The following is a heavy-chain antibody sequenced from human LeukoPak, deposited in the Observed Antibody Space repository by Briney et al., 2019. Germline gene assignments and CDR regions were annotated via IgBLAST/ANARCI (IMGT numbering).Heavy chain of an antibody. J-gene: IGHJ6*02. CDR3: ARDLKGSTIFGAVIPLGGYYGMDV. V-gene: IGHV3-30*04. CDR2: ISYDGSNK. Sequence: GGSLRLSCAASGFTFSNYAMHWVRQAPGKGLEWVAIISYDGSNKYYADSVKGRFTISRDNSKNTLYLQMNSLRADDTAVYYCARDLKGSTIFGAVIPLGGYYGMDVWGQGTTVTVSS. CDR1: GFTFSNYA. D-gene: IGHD3-3*01.